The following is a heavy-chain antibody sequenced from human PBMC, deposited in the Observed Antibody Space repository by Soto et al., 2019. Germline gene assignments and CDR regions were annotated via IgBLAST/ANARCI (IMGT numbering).Heavy chain of an antibody. Sequence: PGESLKISCKGSGYNFPSYWIVWVLQIPGKGLEWMGTIYPGDSDTTYSPSFQGQVTISADTSINTAYLQWSSLKASDTAMYYCARHFWDTAIPLADYWGQGTRVTVAS. D-gene: IGHD5-18*01. J-gene: IGHJ4*02. CDR1: GYNFPSYW. CDR2: IYPGDSDT. V-gene: IGHV5-51*01. CDR3: ARHFWDTAIPLADY.